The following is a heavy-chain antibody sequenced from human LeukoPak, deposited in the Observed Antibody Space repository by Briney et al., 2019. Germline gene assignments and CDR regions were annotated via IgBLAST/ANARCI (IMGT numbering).Heavy chain of an antibody. D-gene: IGHD5-12*01. CDR3: ARQGGDSGYDHYFDY. V-gene: IGHV3-21*01. Sequence: TGGSLRLSCAASGFTFSSYSMNWVRQAPGKGLESVSSISSSSSYIYYADSVKGRFTISRDNAKNSLYLQMNSLRAEDTAVYYCARQGGDSGYDHYFDYWGQGTLVTVSS. CDR2: ISSSSSYI. J-gene: IGHJ4*02. CDR1: GFTFSSYS.